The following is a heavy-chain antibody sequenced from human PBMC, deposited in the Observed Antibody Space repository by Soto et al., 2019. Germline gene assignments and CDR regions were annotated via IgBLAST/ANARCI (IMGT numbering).Heavy chain of an antibody. Sequence: SETLSLTCTVSGGSISSGGYYWSWIRQHPGKGLEWIGYIYYSGSTYYNPSLKSRVTISVDTSKNQFSLKLSSVTAADTAVYYCARDASTVGANWFDPWGQGTLVTVSS. V-gene: IGHV4-31*03. CDR3: ARDASTVGANWFDP. CDR2: IYYSGST. CDR1: GGSISSGGYY. J-gene: IGHJ5*02. D-gene: IGHD1-26*01.